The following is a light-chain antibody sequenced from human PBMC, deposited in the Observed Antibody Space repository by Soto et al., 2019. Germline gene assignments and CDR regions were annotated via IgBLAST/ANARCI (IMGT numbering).Light chain of an antibody. CDR3: QHYGSSPPWT. CDR2: GAS. V-gene: IGKV3-20*01. Sequence: EIXLTQSXGTRALXPGGVCTLSCRAGESVSSSYLAWYQQKPGQAPRLLLYGASSRATGTPDRFSGSGSGTDFTLTISRLEPEDFAVYYCQHYGSSPPWTFGQGTKVDI. CDR1: ESVSSSY. J-gene: IGKJ1*01.